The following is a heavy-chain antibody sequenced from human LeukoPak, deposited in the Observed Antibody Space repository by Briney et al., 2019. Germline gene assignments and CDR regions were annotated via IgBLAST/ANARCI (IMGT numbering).Heavy chain of an antibody. D-gene: IGHD5-12*01. V-gene: IGHV3-48*03. CDR3: AKGAYDYIEIAYFDS. CDR2: ISSSGSTI. Sequence: GASLRLSCAASGFTFSSYEMNWVRQAPGKGLEWVSYISSSGSTIYYADSVKGRFTISRDNAKNSLFLQMNSLRAEDTAIYYCAKGAYDYIEIAYFDSWGQGTLVTVSS. CDR1: GFTFSSYE. J-gene: IGHJ4*02.